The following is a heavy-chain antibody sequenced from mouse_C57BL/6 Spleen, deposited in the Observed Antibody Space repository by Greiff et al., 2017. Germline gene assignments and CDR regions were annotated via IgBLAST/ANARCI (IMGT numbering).Heavy chain of an antibody. CDR2: IHPSDSDT. Sequence: QVQLKQPGAELVKPGASVKVSCKASGYTFTSYWMHWVKQRPGQGLEWIGRIHPSDSDTNYNQKFKGKATLTVDKSSSTAYMQLSSLTSEDSAVYYCATMTTVVRAMDYWGQGTSVTVSS. CDR1: GYTFTSYW. CDR3: ATMTTVVRAMDY. J-gene: IGHJ4*01. D-gene: IGHD1-1*01. V-gene: IGHV1-74*01.